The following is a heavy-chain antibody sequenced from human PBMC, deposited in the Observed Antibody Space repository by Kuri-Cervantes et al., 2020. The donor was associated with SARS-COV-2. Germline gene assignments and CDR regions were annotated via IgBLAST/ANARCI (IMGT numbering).Heavy chain of an antibody. CDR2: INHSGST. CDR1: GYSISSGYY. Sequence: GSLRLSCAVFGYSISSGYYWGWIRQPPGKGLEWIGEINHSGSTNYNPSLKSRVTISVDTSKNQFSLKLSSVTAADTAVYYCARDPNYYDSSGYYYFDYWGQGTLVTVSS. J-gene: IGHJ4*02. V-gene: IGHV4-38-2*02. CDR3: ARDPNYYDSSGYYYFDY. D-gene: IGHD3-22*01.